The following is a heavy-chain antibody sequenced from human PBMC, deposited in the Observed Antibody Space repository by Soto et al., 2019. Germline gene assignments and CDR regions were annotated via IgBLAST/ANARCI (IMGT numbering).Heavy chain of an antibody. CDR3: ARAPEYYDILTGYPTLFDY. D-gene: IGHD3-9*01. CDR2: TYYRSKWYN. Sequence: KQSQTLSLTCAISGDSLSSNSAAWNWIRQSPSRGLEWLGRTYYRSKWYNDYAVSVKSRITINPDTSKIQFSLQLNSVTPEDTALYYCARAPEYYDILTGYPTLFDYWGQGTLVTVSS. V-gene: IGHV6-1*01. J-gene: IGHJ4*02. CDR1: GDSLSSNSAA.